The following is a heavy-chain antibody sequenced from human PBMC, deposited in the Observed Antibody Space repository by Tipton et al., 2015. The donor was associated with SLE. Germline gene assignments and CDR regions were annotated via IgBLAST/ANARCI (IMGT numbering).Heavy chain of an antibody. CDR2: IYPGDSDT. CDR1: GYSFTTYW. V-gene: IGHV5-51*03. D-gene: IGHD6-19*01. J-gene: IGHJ4*02. Sequence: QLVQSGAEVKKPGESLKISCKGSGYSFTTYWIAWVRQMPGKGLEWMGIIYPGDSDTRYSPSFQGQVTISVDTSKNQFSLKLSSVTAADTAVYYCARVWAVAGLLFDYWGQGTLVTVSS. CDR3: ARVWAVAGLLFDY.